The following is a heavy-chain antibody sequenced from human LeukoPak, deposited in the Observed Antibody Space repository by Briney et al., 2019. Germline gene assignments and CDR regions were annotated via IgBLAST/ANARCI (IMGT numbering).Heavy chain of an antibody. V-gene: IGHV3-48*01. CDR2: ISISSSTI. CDR1: GFTLSSYS. J-gene: IGHJ4*02. Sequence: PGGSLRLSCAASGFTLSSYSMKWVRQAPGKGLEWVSYISISSSTIYYADSVKGRFTISRDNAKKSLYLQMNSLRVEDTAVYYCARMGYSSGWLGWGQGTLVTVSS. CDR3: ARMGYSSGWLG. D-gene: IGHD6-19*01.